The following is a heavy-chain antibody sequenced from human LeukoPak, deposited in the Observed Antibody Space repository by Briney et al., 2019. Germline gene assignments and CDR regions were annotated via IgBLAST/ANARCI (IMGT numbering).Heavy chain of an antibody. Sequence: ASVKVSCKASGYTFTSYYMHWVRQATGQGLEWMGIINPSGGSTSYAQKFQGRVTMTRDTSTSTVYMELSSQRSEDTAVYYCARDVIRYYYYYYMDVWGKGTTVTISS. J-gene: IGHJ6*03. CDR3: ARDVIRYYYYYYMDV. CDR1: GYTFTSYY. V-gene: IGHV1-46*01. CDR2: INPSGGST.